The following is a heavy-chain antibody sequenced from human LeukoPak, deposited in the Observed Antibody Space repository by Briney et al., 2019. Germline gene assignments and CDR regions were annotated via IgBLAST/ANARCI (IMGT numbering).Heavy chain of an antibody. CDR2: IWHDGSNK. D-gene: IGHD6-13*01. CDR3: ARETLIAAAGLFDY. Sequence: GGSLILSCAASGFTFSSYGMHWVRQAPGKGLEWVAVIWHDGSNKYYADSVKGRFTISRDNSKNTLYLQMNSLRAEDTAVYYCARETLIAAAGLFDYWGQGTLVTVSS. V-gene: IGHV3-33*01. CDR1: GFTFSSYG. J-gene: IGHJ4*02.